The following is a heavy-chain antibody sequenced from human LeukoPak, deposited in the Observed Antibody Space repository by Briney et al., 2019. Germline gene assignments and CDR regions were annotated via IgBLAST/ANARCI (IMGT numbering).Heavy chain of an antibody. CDR3: ARADHFGSGYFDY. V-gene: IGHV4-38-2*01. CDR2: IYHSGST. CDR1: GYSISSGYY. Sequence: SETLSLTXAVSGYSISSGYYWGWLRQPPGKGLEWIGSIYHSGSTYYNPSLKSRVTISVDTSKNQFSLKLSSVTAADTAVYYCARADHFGSGYFDYWGQGTLVTVSP. D-gene: IGHD3-3*02. J-gene: IGHJ4*02.